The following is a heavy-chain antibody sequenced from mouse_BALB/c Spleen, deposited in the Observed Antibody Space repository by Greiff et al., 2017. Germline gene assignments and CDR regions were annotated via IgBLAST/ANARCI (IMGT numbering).Heavy chain of an antibody. J-gene: IGHJ2*01. V-gene: IGHV3-6*02. CDR1: GYSITSGYY. CDR3: ARDRELGRTHFDY. D-gene: IGHD4-1*01. CDR2: ISYDGSN. Sequence: EVQLQESEPGLVKPSQSLSLTCSVTGYSITSGYYWNWIRQFPGNKLEWMGYISYDGSNNYNPSLKNRISITRDTSKNQFFLKLNSVTTEDTATYYCARDRELGRTHFDYWGQGTTLTVSS.